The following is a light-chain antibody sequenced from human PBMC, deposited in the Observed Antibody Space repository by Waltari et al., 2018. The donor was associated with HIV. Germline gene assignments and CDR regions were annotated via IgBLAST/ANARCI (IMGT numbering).Light chain of an antibody. CDR1: SSDVGSYDY. Sequence: QSALTQPPSASGSPGQSVTISCTGTSSDVGSYDYVSWYQQHPGKAPKPLIYEVNKRPSGVPDRFSGSKSGNTASLTVSGLQAEDEAEYYCTSYAGINPVAFGGGTNLTVL. J-gene: IGLJ2*01. CDR3: TSYAGINPVA. V-gene: IGLV2-8*01. CDR2: EVN.